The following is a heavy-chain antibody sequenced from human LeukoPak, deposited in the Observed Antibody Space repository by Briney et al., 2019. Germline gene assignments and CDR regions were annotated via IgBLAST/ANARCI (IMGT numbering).Heavy chain of an antibody. CDR3: ARGPKKGSPAAFDI. V-gene: IGHV4-39*07. Sequence: SETLSLTCTVSGGSISSSVYYWGWVRQPPGRGLEWIGTIYYSGSTFYNPSLKSRVTISVDTSKNQFSLKLSSVTAADTAVYYCARGPKKGSPAAFDIWGQGTMVTVSS. CDR2: IYYSGST. D-gene: IGHD3-10*01. CDR1: GGSISSSVYY. J-gene: IGHJ3*02.